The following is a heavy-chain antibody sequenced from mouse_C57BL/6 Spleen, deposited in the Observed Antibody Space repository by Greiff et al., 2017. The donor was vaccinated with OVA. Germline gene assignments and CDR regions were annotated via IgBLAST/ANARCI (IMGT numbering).Heavy chain of an antibody. J-gene: IGHJ2*01. CDR3: TNGSPFDY. V-gene: IGHV14-4*01. CDR2: IDPENGDT. Sequence: VQLKESGAELVRPGASVKLSCTASGFNIKDDYMHWVKQRPEQGLEWIGWIDPENGDTEYASKFQGKATITADTSSNTAYLQLSSLTSEDTAVYYCTNGSPFDYWGQGTTLTVSS. CDR1: GFNIKDDY. D-gene: IGHD1-1*01.